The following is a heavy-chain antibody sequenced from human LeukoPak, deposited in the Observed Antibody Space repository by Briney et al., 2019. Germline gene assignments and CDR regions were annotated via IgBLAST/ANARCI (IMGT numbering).Heavy chain of an antibody. V-gene: IGHV3-66*01. CDR2: VYSGGST. J-gene: IGHJ4*02. CDR1: GFTVSSNY. Sequence: GGSLRLSCAASGFTVSSNYMSWVRQAPGKGLEWVSVVYSGGSTSYADSVKGRFSISRDTSKNTLYLQINSLRAEDTAVYYCASPAAGPSDYWGQGTLVTVSS. CDR3: ASPAAGPSDY. D-gene: IGHD6-13*01.